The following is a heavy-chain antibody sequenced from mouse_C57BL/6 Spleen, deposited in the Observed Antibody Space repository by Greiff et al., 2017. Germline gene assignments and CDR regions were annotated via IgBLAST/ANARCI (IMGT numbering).Heavy chain of an antibody. CDR2: IDPSDSYT. J-gene: IGHJ3*01. D-gene: IGHD2-3*01. CDR3: ARMGGYYEAY. V-gene: IGHV1-50*01. CDR1: GYTFTSYW. Sequence: VQLQQPGAELVKPGASVKLSCKASGYTFTSYWMQWVKQRPGQGLEWIGEIDPSDSYTNYNQKFKGKATLTVDTSSSTAYMQLSSLTSEDSAVYYCARMGGYYEAYWGQGTLVTVSA.